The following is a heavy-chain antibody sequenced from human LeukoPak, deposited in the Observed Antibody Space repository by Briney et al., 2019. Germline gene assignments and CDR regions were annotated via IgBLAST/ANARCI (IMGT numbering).Heavy chain of an antibody. Sequence: GASVKVSCKASGYTFTDYYMHWVRQAPGQGLEWMGWINPKSGGTNYAQKFQGRVTMTRDTSISTAYMDLSRLRSDDTAVYYCAREMITFGGVIVEDYWGQGTLVTVSS. CDR3: AREMITFGGVIVEDY. J-gene: IGHJ4*02. CDR1: GYTFTDYY. D-gene: IGHD3-16*02. CDR2: INPKSGGT. V-gene: IGHV1-2*02.